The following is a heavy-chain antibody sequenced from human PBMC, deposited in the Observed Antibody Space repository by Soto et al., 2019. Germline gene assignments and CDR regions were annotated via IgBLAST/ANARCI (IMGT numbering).Heavy chain of an antibody. CDR2: ISQDESIK. CDR3: AREDDSSGYAGTFKR. V-gene: IGHV3-30-3*01. Sequence: QVQLVESGGVVVQPGRSLRLSCAASGFTFSGYVMHWVRQTPGKGLEWVAVISQDESIKVYADYVKGRFSISRDNSKNTVSLQLNSLRAEDTALYDCAREDDSSGYAGTFKRWGEGSLVSVSS. J-gene: IGHJ1*01. CDR1: GFTFSGYV. D-gene: IGHD3-22*01.